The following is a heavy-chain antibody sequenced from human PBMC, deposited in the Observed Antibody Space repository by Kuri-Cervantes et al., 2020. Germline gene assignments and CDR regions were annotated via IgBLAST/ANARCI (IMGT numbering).Heavy chain of an antibody. D-gene: IGHD5-12*01. CDR1: GFTFSDYY. V-gene: IGHV3-11*04. Sequence: GESLKISCAASGFTFSDYYMSWIRQAPGKGLEWVSYISSSGSTIYYADSVEGRFTISRDNAKNSLYLQMNSLRDEDTAVYYCARSIVATTCGFDYWGQGTLVTVSS. J-gene: IGHJ4*02. CDR3: ARSIVATTCGFDY. CDR2: ISSSGSTI.